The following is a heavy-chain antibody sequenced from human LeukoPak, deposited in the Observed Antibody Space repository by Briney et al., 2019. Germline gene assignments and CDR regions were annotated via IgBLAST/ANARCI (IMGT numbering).Heavy chain of an antibody. Sequence: GGSLRLSCAASGFTFSDYYMSWIRQAPGKGLEWVSYISSSGSSKYYADSVKGRFTISRDNAKRSLFLQMNSLRAEDTAVYYCARFYYGSGRPIQLDYWGQGTLVTVSS. CDR3: ARFYYGSGRPIQLDY. J-gene: IGHJ4*02. CDR2: ISSSGSSK. V-gene: IGHV3-11*01. D-gene: IGHD3-10*01. CDR1: GFTFSDYY.